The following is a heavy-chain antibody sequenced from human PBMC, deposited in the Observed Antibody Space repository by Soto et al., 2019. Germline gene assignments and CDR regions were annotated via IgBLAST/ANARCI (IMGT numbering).Heavy chain of an antibody. Sequence: QVQLVQSGAEEKKPGASVKVSCKASGYTFTNYAMDWVRQAPGQRLEWMGWINAGNGNTKYSQNFQGRVTITRDTSASTAYMELSSLRFEDTAVYYCVRGKGYNWNHGWFDPWGQGTLVTVSS. J-gene: IGHJ5*02. V-gene: IGHV1-3*05. D-gene: IGHD1-20*01. CDR2: INAGNGNT. CDR1: GYTFTNYA. CDR3: VRGKGYNWNHGWFDP.